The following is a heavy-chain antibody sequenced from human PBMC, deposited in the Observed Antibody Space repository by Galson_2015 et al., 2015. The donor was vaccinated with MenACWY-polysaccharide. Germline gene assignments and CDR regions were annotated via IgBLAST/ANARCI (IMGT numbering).Heavy chain of an antibody. CDR1: GFSITSYA. V-gene: IGHV3-48*01. Sequence: SLRLSCAVSGFSITSYAVNWVRQAPGKGLEWVAVISGSGTNIQYADSVKGRFIMSRDNAKNSLYLQMNSLRLEDTAVYYCARDTPGIEDFDYWGQGIVVTVSS. J-gene: IGHJ4*02. D-gene: IGHD1-1*01. CDR2: ISGSGTNI. CDR3: ARDTPGIEDFDY.